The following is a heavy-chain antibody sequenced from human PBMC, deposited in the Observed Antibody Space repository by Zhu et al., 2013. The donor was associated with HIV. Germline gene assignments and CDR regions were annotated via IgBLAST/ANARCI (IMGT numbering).Heavy chain of an antibody. D-gene: IGHD2-21*01. CDR2: INPYNGNT. V-gene: IGHV1-2*02. J-gene: IGHJ4*02. Sequence: QVQLVQSGTELKMPGASVKVSCNTSGYTFNAYFIHWVRQARGQGLEWVGWINPYNGNTKYSQKFQGRVTLTRDTSTSTAYMELSSLHSDDTAMYYCARADRVVIDYWGQGTLVTVSS. CDR3: ARADRVVIDY. CDR1: GYTFNAYF.